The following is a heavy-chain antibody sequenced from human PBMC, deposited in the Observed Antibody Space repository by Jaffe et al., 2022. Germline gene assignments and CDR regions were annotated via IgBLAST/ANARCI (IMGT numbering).Heavy chain of an antibody. D-gene: IGHD3-10*01. CDR2: IYHSGST. CDR1: GYSISSGYY. Sequence: QVQLQESGPGLVKPSETLSLTCAVSGYSISSGYYWGWIRQPPGKGLEWIGSIYHSGSTYYNPSLKSRVTISVDTSKNQFSLKLSSVTAADTAVYYCARVTDYYGSGSYDLVGLYWYFDLWGRGTLVTVSS. J-gene: IGHJ2*01. V-gene: IGHV4-38-2*01. CDR3: ARVTDYYGSGSYDLVGLYWYFDL.